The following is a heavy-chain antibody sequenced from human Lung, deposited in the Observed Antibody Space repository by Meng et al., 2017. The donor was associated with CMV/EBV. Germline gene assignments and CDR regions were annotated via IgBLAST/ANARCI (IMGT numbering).Heavy chain of an antibody. D-gene: IGHD1-1*01. Sequence: EWQLVESGGDSVRPGGSLRLSCAGSGFTFSNAWMSWVRQAPGKGLEWVGRIKSKTDGETADYNAPVKGRFTISRDDSKNTLYLQMNSLKTEDTAIYYCIWNDLGDYWGQGTLVTVSS. CDR2: IKSKTDGETA. CDR1: GFTFSNAW. J-gene: IGHJ4*02. V-gene: IGHV3-15*01. CDR3: IWNDLGDY.